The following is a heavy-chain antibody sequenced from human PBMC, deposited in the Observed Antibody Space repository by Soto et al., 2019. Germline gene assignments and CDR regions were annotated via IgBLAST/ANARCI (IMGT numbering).Heavy chain of an antibody. Sequence: PSETLSLTCTVSGGSISSYYWSWIRQPPGKGLEWIGYIYHSGSTNYNPSLKSRVTISVDTSKNQFSLKLSSVTAADTAVYYCAVMGSSYYRGRNYYYYYMDVWGKGTTVTVSS. CDR1: GGSISSYY. CDR2: IYHSGST. CDR3: AVMGSSYYRGRNYYYYYMDV. D-gene: IGHD2-15*01. J-gene: IGHJ6*03. V-gene: IGHV4-59*12.